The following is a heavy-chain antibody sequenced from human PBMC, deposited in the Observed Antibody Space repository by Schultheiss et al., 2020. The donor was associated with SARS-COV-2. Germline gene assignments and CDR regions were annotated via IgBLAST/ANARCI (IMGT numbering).Heavy chain of an antibody. J-gene: IGHJ5*02. CDR1: GGSFSGYY. CDR2: IYNSGST. V-gene: IGHV4-34*09. CDR3: ARSPGTYSSGWYDWFDP. D-gene: IGHD6-19*01. Sequence: SETLSLTCAVYGGSFSGYYWSWIRQPPGKGLEWIGHIYNSGSTYYNSSLKSRVTISVDTSKNQFSLKLSSVTAADTAVYYCARSPGTYSSGWYDWFDPWGQGTLVTVSS.